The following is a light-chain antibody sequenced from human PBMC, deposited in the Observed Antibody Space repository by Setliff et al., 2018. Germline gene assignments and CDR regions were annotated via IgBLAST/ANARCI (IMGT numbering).Light chain of an antibody. CDR2: DVS. V-gene: IGLV2-14*03. CDR1: SNDVGSYDF. J-gene: IGLJ1*01. Sequence: QSVLTQPASVSGSPGQSITISCSGTSNDVGSYDFVSWYQQHPGKAPKLIIYDVSNRPSGVSDRFSGSKAGNTASLTISGLQAGDEADYYCSSYTSSSTYVFGTGTKV. CDR3: SSYTSSSTYV.